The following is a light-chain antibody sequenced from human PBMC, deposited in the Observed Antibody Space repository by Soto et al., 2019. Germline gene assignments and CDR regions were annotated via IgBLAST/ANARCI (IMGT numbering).Light chain of an antibody. CDR1: SSDVGAYDY. V-gene: IGLV2-14*03. CDR3: ASYTTSTTRYL. Sequence: QSALTQPASVSGSPGQSITISCTGTSSDVGAYDYVSWHQQHPDKAPKLMIYDVSDRPSGVSNRFSGSKSVNTASLTISGLQAEDEADYYCASYTTSTTRYLFGTGTKVTVL. J-gene: IGLJ1*01. CDR2: DVS.